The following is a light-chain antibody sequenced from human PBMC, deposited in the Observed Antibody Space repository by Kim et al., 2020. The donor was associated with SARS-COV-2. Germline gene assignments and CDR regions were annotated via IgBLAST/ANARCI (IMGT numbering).Light chain of an antibody. CDR2: DVS. CDR1: RVISTS. J-gene: IGKJ4*01. Sequence: VRPGESAHLSCRASRVISTSLGCYQQKPGRAPSLIIFDVSSRVTGTPARFSGCGSGTDFTLTISRLEPEDVAVYFCHHHSLSPRTFGGGTKVDIK. V-gene: IGKV3D-20*02. CDR3: HHHSLSPRT.